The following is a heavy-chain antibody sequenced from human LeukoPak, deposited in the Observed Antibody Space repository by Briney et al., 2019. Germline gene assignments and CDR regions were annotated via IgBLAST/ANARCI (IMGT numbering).Heavy chain of an antibody. CDR3: VKEYDSSGYGLPG. V-gene: IGHV3-30*18. J-gene: IGHJ4*02. D-gene: IGHD3-22*01. Sequence: GGSLRLSCAASGFTFSSYGMHWVRQAPGKGLEWVAVISYDGSNKYYADSVKGRFTISRDNSKNTLYLQMNSLRVEDTAVYYCVKEYDSSGYGLPGWGQGTLVTVSS. CDR2: ISYDGSNK. CDR1: GFTFSSYG.